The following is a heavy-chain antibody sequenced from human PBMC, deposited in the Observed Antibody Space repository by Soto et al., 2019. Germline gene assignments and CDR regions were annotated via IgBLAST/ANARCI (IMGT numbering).Heavy chain of an antibody. CDR3: AREVIPLTTDWYFDL. Sequence: QLQLRESGPGLVKPSETLSLTCPVSGGSISGGVGGLYYWSWIRQPPGTGLEWLGYIYDSGSTYYIPSLKSRVTPSVDASKNQFSLRLSSVTAADTAVYYCAREVIPLTTDWYFDLWGRGTLVTVSS. J-gene: IGHJ2*01. CDR1: GGSISGGVGGLYY. CDR2: IYDSGST. V-gene: IGHV4-30-4*01. D-gene: IGHD4-17*01.